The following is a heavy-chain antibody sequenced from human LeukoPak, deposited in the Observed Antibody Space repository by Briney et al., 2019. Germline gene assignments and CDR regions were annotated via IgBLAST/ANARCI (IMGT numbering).Heavy chain of an antibody. V-gene: IGHV3-21*04. J-gene: IGHJ4*02. CDR2: ITRSSHFI. D-gene: IGHD4/OR15-4a*01. CDR1: GFAFSSYT. CDR3: ARRAGAYSHPYDY. Sequence: GGSLRLSCAASGFAFSSYTMNWVRQAPGKGLEWVSSITRSSHFIYYADSMKGRFTISRDNSKNTLYLQMNSLRAEDTAVYYCARRAGAYSHPYDYWGQGTLVTVSS.